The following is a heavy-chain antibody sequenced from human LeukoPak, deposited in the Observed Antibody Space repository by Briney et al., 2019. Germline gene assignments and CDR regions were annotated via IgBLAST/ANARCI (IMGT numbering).Heavy chain of an antibody. V-gene: IGHV1-8*01. CDR1: GYNFKSYD. Sequence: ASVKVSCKASGYNFKSYDINWVRQASGQGLEWMGWMNPHGDYTGYAQRFQDRVTMTSDSSTATAYMELRSLTSEDTALYYCARGLRDGLTGNDVLDVWGLGTMVIVTS. CDR3: ARGLRDGLTGNDVLDV. CDR2: MNPHGDYT. J-gene: IGHJ3*01. D-gene: IGHD3-9*01.